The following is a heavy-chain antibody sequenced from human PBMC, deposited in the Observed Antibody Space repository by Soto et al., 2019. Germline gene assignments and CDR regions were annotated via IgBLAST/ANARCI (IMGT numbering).Heavy chain of an antibody. CDR3: ALASESYYYGMDV. V-gene: IGHV4-4*07. J-gene: IGHJ6*02. Sequence: AETLSLTCAFSGGSISSYYWSCVRQPAGKGLEWIGRIYTSGSTNYNPSLKSRVTMSVDTSKNQFSLKLSSVTAADTAVYYCALASESYYYGMDVWGQGTTVTVS. CDR1: GGSISSYY. CDR2: IYTSGST. D-gene: IGHD3-10*01.